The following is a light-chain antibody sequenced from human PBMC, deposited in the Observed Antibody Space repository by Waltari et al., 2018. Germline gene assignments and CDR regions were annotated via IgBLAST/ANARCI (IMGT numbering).Light chain of an antibody. CDR1: NSDIGGFNY. Sequence: QSALTQPRSVSGSPGQSVTISCTGANSDIGGFNYISWYQQPPGQAPNVMIYDVTTRPSGIPDRFSGSKSGNTASLTISGLQTDDEADYYCCSYAGTYSSVLFGGGTKLAVL. V-gene: IGLV2-11*01. J-gene: IGLJ2*01. CDR2: DVT. CDR3: CSYAGTYSSVL.